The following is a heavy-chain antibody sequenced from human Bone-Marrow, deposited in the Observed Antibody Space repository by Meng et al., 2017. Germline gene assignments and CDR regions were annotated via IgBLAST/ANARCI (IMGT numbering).Heavy chain of an antibody. CDR1: GFTFSGSA. D-gene: IGHD3-16*01. CDR2: IRSKANSYAT. J-gene: IGHJ4*02. V-gene: IGHV3-73*01. Sequence: GESLKISCAASGFTFSGSAMHWVRQASGKGLEWVGRIRSKANSYATAYAASVKGRFTISRDDSKNTVFLQINSLRVEDTAVYYCARSPIDKYDLSALPLDYWGQGTLVTVSS. CDR3: ARSPIDKYDLSALPLDY.